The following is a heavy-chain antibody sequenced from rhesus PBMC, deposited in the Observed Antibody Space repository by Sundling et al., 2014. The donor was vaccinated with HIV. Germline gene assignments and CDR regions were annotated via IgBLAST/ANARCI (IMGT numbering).Heavy chain of an antibody. Sequence: QVTLKESGPALVKPTQTLTLTCTFSGFSLSTSGMGVGWIRQPPGKTLEWLAHIFWDDDKRYTTSLRSRLTISKDTSKNQVVLTMTNMDPVDTATYYCARIPSDLEGEPFDYWGRGVLVTVSS. CDR1: GFSLSTSGMG. J-gene: IGHJ4*01. D-gene: IGHD1-44*01. V-gene: IGHV2-174*02. CDR2: IFWDDDK. CDR3: ARIPSDLEGEPFDY.